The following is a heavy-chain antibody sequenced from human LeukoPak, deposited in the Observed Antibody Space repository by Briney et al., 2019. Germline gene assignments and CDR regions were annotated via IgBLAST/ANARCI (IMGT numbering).Heavy chain of an antibody. CDR1: GFTFNNCA. CDR3: ARDLTYDSSGYYYDSRDYFDY. J-gene: IGHJ4*02. V-gene: IGHV3-7*01. CDR2: IKQDGSEK. D-gene: IGHD3-22*01. Sequence: PGGSLRLSCAASGFTFNNCAMSWVRQAPGKGLEWVANIKQDGSEKYYVDSVKGRFTISRDNAKNSLYLQMNSLRAEDTAVYYCARDLTYDSSGYYYDSRDYFDYWGQGTLVTVSS.